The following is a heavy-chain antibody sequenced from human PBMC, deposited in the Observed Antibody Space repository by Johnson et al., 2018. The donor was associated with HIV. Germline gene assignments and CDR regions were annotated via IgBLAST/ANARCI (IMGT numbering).Heavy chain of an antibody. CDR1: GFTFSSYA. CDR3: AKSPAKDHGGNSGAFTI. J-gene: IGHJ3*02. Sequence: QVQLVESGGGVVQPGRSLRLSCAASGFTFSSYAMHWVRQAPGKGLEWVAVISYDGSNKYYADSVKGRFIVSRDNSKSTLYLQMNSLRSEDTAMYYCAKSPAKDHGGNSGAFTIWGQGTMVTVSS. D-gene: IGHD4-23*01. CDR2: ISYDGSNK. V-gene: IGHV3-30*18.